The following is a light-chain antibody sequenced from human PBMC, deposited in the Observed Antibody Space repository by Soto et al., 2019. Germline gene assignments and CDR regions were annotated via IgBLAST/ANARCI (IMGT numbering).Light chain of an antibody. CDR1: SSNIGAGYD. J-gene: IGLJ1*01. Sequence: QSVLTQPPSVSGAPGQRVTISCSGSSSNIGAGYDVQWYRQFPGTAPKLIIYANSDRPSGVPDRFSGSKSGTSASLAITGLQAEDEADYYCQSYDSSLIVSQVFGTGTKVTXL. CDR3: QSYDSSLIVSQV. CDR2: ANS. V-gene: IGLV1-40*01.